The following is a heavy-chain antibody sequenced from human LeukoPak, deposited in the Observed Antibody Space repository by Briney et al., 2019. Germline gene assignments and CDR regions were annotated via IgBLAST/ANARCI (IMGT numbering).Heavy chain of an antibody. V-gene: IGHV4-34*01. D-gene: IGHD3-9*01. J-gene: IGHJ4*02. CDR1: GGSFSGYY. CDR3: ARERYYDILTGYYRPLDY. CDR2: INHSGST. Sequence: PSETLSLTCAVYGGSFSGYYWSWIRQPPGKGLEWIGEINHSGSTNYNPSLKSRVTISVDTSKNQFSLKLSSVTAADTAVYYCARERYYDILTGYYRPLDYWGQGTLVTVSS.